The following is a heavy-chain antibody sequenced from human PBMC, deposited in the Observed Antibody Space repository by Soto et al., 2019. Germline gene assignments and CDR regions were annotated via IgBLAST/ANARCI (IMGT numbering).Heavy chain of an antibody. Sequence: KASETLSLTCSVSGASIASGGSCFSCIRQHPWKGLELIGNILYSEKNYYNPSLKSRVTISLDTSKNQFSLKVNSVTAADTAVYYCVRDRGTTLRMDVWGQGTTVTVSS. CDR2: ILYSEKN. D-gene: IGHD3-10*01. J-gene: IGHJ6*02. CDR3: VRDRGTTLRMDV. CDR1: GASIASGGSC. V-gene: IGHV4-31*03.